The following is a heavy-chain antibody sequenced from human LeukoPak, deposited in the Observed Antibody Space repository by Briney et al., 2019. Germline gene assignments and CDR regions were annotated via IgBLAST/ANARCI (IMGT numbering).Heavy chain of an antibody. CDR1: GFTFSSYA. J-gene: IGHJ4*02. CDR2: ISYDGSNK. CDR3: ARLDSGCLGY. D-gene: IGHD6-19*01. Sequence: GGSLRLSCAASGFTFSSYAMHWVRQAPGKGLEWVAVISYDGSNKYYADSVKGRFTISRDNSKNTLYLQMNSLRAEDTAVYYCARLDSGCLGYWGQGTLVTVSS. V-gene: IGHV3-30-3*01.